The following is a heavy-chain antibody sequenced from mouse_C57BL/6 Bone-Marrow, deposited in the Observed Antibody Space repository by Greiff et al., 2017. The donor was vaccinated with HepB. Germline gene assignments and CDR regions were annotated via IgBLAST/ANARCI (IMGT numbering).Heavy chain of an antibody. CDR1: GYTFTSYW. CDR3: ARWYGGGYYYAMDY. D-gene: IGHD1-1*02. V-gene: IGHV1-72*01. Sequence: VQLQQPGAELVKPGAPVKLSCKASGYTFTSYWMHWVKQRPGRGLEWIGRIDPNSGGTKYNEKFKSKATLTVDKPSSTAYMQLSSLTSEDSAVYYCARWYGGGYYYAMDYWGQGTSVTVSS. CDR2: IDPNSGGT. J-gene: IGHJ4*01.